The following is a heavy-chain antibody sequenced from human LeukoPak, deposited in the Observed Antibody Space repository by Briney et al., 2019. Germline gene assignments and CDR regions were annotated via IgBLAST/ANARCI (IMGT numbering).Heavy chain of an antibody. J-gene: IGHJ3*01. CDR3: ARADDDYYDSSGQALDAFDL. Sequence: GGSLRLSCSXSGFTFSNXXXXXXXXAPGXXXXXXXXXXXXXXGKYYVESVRGRFTISRDNAKKSLYLQMNSLRAEDTAVYYCARADDDYYDSSGQALDAFDLWGQGTMVTVSS. CDR1: GFTFSNXX. V-gene: IGHV3-7*04. CDR2: XXXXXXGK. D-gene: IGHD3-22*01.